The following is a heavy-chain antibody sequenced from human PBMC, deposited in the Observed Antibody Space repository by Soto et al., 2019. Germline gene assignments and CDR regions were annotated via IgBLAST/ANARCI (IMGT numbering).Heavy chain of an antibody. Sequence: QVQLQESGTGLVEPSGTLSLTCNVYDGSINNGDWCSWVRQPPGKGLEWIGEVYHNGNTNYNASLKSRVTVSVDQSRYQFSLRLTSVTPADTAVYYCATRGIVGPIYWGQGTLVTVSS. CDR1: DGSINNGDW. D-gene: IGHD1-26*01. V-gene: IGHV4-4*02. J-gene: IGHJ4*02. CDR3: ATRGIVGPIY. CDR2: VYHNGNT.